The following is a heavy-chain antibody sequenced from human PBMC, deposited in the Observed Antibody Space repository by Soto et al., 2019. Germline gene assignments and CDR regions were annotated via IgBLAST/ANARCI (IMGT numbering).Heavy chain of an antibody. CDR1: VFTFSSYY. CDR3: ERATTGYLGMDV. J-gene: IGHJ6*02. V-gene: IGHV3-13*05. D-gene: IGHD1-1*01. CDR2: IGTAGEP. Sequence: WESXRLSCSTSVFTFSSYYIHLFRQATGKGLEWVSAIGTAGEPYYPGSVKGRFTISRENAKNSLYLQMNSLRAGDTAVYYCERATTGYLGMDVWGQGTTVTVSS.